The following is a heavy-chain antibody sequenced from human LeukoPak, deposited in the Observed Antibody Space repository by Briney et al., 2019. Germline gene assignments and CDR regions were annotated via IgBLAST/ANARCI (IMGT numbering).Heavy chain of an antibody. V-gene: IGHV3-23*01. D-gene: IGHD2-8*01. Sequence: QPGGSLRLSCAGSGFTFSSYAMSWVRQAPGKGLEWVSAISDTGATTYDADSVKGRFTISRDNSRSTLYLQMNSLRAEDTALYYCAKDTSIGRYCTNGVCSPFDYWGQGNLVTVSS. CDR2: ISDTGATT. CDR1: GFTFSSYA. CDR3: AKDTSIGRYCTNGVCSPFDY. J-gene: IGHJ4*02.